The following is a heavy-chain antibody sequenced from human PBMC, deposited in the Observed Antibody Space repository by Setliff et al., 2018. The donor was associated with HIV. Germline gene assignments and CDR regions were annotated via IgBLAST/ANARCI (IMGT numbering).Heavy chain of an antibody. D-gene: IGHD5-12*01. CDR1: GYSFTNHY. CDR2: INPTGGST. CDR3: ASAGAWQRNALDI. J-gene: IGHJ3*02. Sequence: ASVKVSCKPSGYSFTNHYMHWVRQAPGRGLEWMGVINPTGGSTRNTQKFQGRVAMTRDTSTSTVYMELSSLRSEDTAVYYCASAGAWQRNALDIWGQGTMVTVSS. V-gene: IGHV1-46*01.